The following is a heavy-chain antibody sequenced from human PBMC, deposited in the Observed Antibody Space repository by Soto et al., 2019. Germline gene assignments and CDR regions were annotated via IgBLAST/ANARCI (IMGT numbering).Heavy chain of an antibody. Sequence: EVQLVESGGGLVKPGGSLRLSCAASGFTFSNAWMSWVRQAPGKGLEWVGRIKSKTDGGTTDYDAPVKGRFTISRDDSKDALYLQMNSLKTEYTAVYYCTTDLVVAAVFDYWGQGNLVTVSS. CDR3: TTDLVVAAVFDY. CDR1: GFTFSNAW. J-gene: IGHJ4*02. CDR2: IKSKTDGGTT. D-gene: IGHD2-15*01. V-gene: IGHV3-15*01.